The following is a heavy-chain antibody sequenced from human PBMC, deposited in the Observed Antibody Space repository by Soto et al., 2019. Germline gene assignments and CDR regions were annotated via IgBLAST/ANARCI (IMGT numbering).Heavy chain of an antibody. CDR3: ARDLAVAGNHGLYYYYYGMDV. CDR2: TNAGNGNT. V-gene: IGHV1-3*01. CDR1: GYTFTSYA. D-gene: IGHD6-19*01. J-gene: IGHJ6*02. Sequence: GASVKVSCKASGYTFTSYAMHWVRQAPGQRLEWMGWTNAGNGNTKYSQKFQGRVTITRDTSASTAYMELSSLRSEDTAVYYCARDLAVAGNHGLYYYYYGMDVWGQGTTVTVSS.